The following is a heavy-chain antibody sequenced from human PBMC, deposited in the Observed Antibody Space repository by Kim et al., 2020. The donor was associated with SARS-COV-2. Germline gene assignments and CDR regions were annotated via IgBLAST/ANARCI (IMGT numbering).Heavy chain of an antibody. Sequence: GGSLRLSCAASGFPFSKYFMTWARQAPGKGLEWVSTISPTGENTYYADSMKGRFTISRDNSRNMLFLQMNSLRAEDTALYHCSQGGWMDVWGQGTTVTVSS. CDR1: GFPFSKYF. CDR2: ISPTGENT. D-gene: IGHD6-19*01. CDR3: SQGGWMDV. J-gene: IGHJ6*02. V-gene: IGHV3-23*01.